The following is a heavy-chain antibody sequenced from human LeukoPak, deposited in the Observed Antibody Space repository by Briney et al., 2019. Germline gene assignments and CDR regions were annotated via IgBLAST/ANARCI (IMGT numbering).Heavy chain of an antibody. CDR2: IIPIFGTA. D-gene: IGHD6-19*01. Sequence: SVKVSCKASGGTFSNYAISWVRQAPGQGLEWMGGIIPIFGTANYAQKFQGRVTITADKSTSTAYMELSSLRSEDTAVYYCARLGIAVAGTPRFDDYWGQGTLVTVSS. J-gene: IGHJ4*02. CDR1: GGTFSNYA. CDR3: ARLGIAVAGTPRFDDY. V-gene: IGHV1-69*06.